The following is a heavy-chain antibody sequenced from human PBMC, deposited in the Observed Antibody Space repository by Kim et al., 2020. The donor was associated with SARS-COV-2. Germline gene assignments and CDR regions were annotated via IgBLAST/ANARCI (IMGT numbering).Heavy chain of an antibody. D-gene: IGHD3-10*01. V-gene: IGHV3-23*01. CDR3: AKDQIYIGGAFDI. J-gene: IGHJ3*02. Sequence: YADSVKGRFTISRDNSKNTLYLQMNSLRAEDTAVYYCAKDQIYIGGAFDIWGQGTMVTVSS.